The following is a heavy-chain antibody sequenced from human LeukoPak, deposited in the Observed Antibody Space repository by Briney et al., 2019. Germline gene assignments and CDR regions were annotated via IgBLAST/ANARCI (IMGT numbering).Heavy chain of an antibody. J-gene: IGHJ4*02. CDR1: RYTFTSYY. V-gene: IGHV1-46*01. CDR3: ARAGWLQYFDY. D-gene: IGHD5-24*01. CDR2: INPSGGST. Sequence: GASVKVSCKASRYTFTSYYMHWVRQAPGQGLEWMGIINPSGGSTSYAQKFQGRVTMTRDTSTSTVYMELSSLRSEDTAVYYCARAGWLQYFDYWGQGTLVTVSS.